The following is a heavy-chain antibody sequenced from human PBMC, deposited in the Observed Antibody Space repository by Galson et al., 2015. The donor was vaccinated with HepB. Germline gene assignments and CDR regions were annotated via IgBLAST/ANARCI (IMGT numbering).Heavy chain of an antibody. Sequence: SLRLSCAASGFTFDDYAMHWVRQAPGKGLEWVSGISWNSGSIGYADSVKGRFTISRDNAKNSLYLQMNSLRAEDTALYYCAKGPDSRSYYYYMDVWGKGTTVTVSS. V-gene: IGHV3-9*01. CDR1: GFTFDDYA. D-gene: IGHD1-14*01. CDR3: AKGPDSRSYYYYMDV. J-gene: IGHJ6*03. CDR2: ISWNSGSI.